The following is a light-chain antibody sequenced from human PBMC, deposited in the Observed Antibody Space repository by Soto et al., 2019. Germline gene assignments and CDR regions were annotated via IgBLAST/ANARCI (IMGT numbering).Light chain of an antibody. J-gene: IGLJ2*01. CDR2: QDS. CDR3: QAWDSSTAVV. V-gene: IGLV3-1*01. Sequence: SYELTQPPSVSVSPGQTASITCSGDKLGDKYACWYQQKPGQSPVLVIYQDSKRPSGIPERSSGSNSGNTATLTISGTQAMDEAYYYCQAWDSSTAVVFGGGTKLTVL. CDR1: KLGDKY.